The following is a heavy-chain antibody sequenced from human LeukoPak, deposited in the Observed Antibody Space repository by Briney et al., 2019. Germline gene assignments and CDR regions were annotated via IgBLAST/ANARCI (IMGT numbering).Heavy chain of an antibody. Sequence: GESLKISCKGSGYSFTSYWIGWVRQMAGKGLEWMAIIYPGDSDIRYSPSSQGQITISADKSTSTAYLQWSTLKASDTGMYFCARKRAAANTEVDYWGQGTLVTVSS. D-gene: IGHD6-25*01. CDR2: IYPGDSDI. J-gene: IGHJ4*02. CDR1: GYSFTSYW. V-gene: IGHV5-51*01. CDR3: ARKRAAANTEVDY.